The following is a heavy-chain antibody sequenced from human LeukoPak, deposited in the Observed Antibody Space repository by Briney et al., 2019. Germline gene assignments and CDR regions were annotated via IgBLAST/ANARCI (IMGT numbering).Heavy chain of an antibody. CDR2: IRSKANSYAT. V-gene: IGHV3-73*01. J-gene: IGHJ4*02. Sequence: PGGSLRPSCAASGFTFGDSAMHWVRQASGKGLEWVGRIRSKANSYATVYAASVKGRFAISRDDSKNTAYLQMNSLKTEDTAVYYCARHCGGDCFLDYWGQGTLVTVSS. CDR1: GFTFGDSA. D-gene: IGHD2-21*02. CDR3: ARHCGGDCFLDY.